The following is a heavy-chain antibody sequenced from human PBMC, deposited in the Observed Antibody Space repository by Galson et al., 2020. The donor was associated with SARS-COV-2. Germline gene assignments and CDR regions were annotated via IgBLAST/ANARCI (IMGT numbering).Heavy chain of an antibody. CDR3: AKSACGLGTTSSSACCDH. V-gene: IGHV3-21*01. J-gene: IGHJ4*02. CDR2: IDKSSTYI. D-gene: IGHD1-1*01. Sequence: GGSLRLSCAASGFSFSNYTMNWIRQAPGEGLKWVSSIDKSSTYIYYADSLRGRFTISRDNSKSSLYLQMNSLRVEDTAVYFCAKSACGLGTTSSSACCDHWGQGVLITVSS. CDR1: GFSFSNYT.